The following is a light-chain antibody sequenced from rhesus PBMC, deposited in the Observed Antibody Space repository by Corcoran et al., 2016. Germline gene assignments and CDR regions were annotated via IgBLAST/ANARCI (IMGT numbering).Light chain of an antibody. V-gene: IGKV1S16*01. Sequence: DIQMTQSPSSLSASVGDTVTITCQASQGLRKYLAWYQQKPGKAPNLRIDYASSLESGVPSRFSGSGSGTDFTLTISSLQPEDFATYYCQQHNSYPPTFGGGTKVEIK. CDR3: QQHNSYPPT. J-gene: IGKJ4*01. CDR2: YAS. CDR1: QGLRKY.